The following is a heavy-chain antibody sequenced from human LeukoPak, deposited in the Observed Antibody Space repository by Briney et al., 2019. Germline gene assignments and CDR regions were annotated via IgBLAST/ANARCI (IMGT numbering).Heavy chain of an antibody. D-gene: IGHD3-9*01. J-gene: IGHJ6*03. CDR3: ARDDGLSYYYYMDV. V-gene: IGHV3-11*01. CDR1: GFTFSDYY. Sequence: PGGSLRLSCAASGFTFSDYYMSWIRQAPGKGLEWVSYISSSGSTIYYADSVKGRFTISRDNAKNSLYLQMNSLRAEDTAVYYCARDDGLSYYYYMDVWGKGTTVTVSS. CDR2: ISSSGSTI.